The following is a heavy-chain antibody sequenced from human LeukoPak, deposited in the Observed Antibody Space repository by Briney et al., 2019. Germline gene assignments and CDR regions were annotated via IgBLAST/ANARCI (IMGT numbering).Heavy chain of an antibody. CDR2: ISSSSSYI. Sequence: GGSLRLSCAASGFTFSSYSMNWVRQAPGKGLEWGSSISSSSSYIYYADSVKGRFTISRDNAKNSLYLQMNSLRAEDTAVYYCATEYSSGWYYWGQGTLVTVSS. CDR3: ATEYSSGWYY. V-gene: IGHV3-21*01. J-gene: IGHJ4*02. D-gene: IGHD6-19*01. CDR1: GFTFSSYS.